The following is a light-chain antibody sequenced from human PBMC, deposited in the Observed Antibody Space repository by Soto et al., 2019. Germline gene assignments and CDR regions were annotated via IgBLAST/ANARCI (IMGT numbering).Light chain of an antibody. J-gene: IGLJ2*01. Sequence: QSVLTQSPSASGTPGQRVTISCSGSSSNIGSNYVYWYQQLPGTAPKLLIYRNNQRPSGVPDRFSGSKSGTSASLAISGLRSEDEADYYCAAWDDSLSGQDVVFGGGTQLTVL. CDR2: RNN. V-gene: IGLV1-47*01. CDR3: AAWDDSLSGQDVV. CDR1: SSNIGSNY.